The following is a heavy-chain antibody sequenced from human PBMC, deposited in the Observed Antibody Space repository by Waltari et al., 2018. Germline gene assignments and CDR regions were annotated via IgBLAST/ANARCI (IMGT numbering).Heavy chain of an antibody. V-gene: IGHV5-51*01. CDR1: GYSFTSYW. J-gene: IGHJ6*03. CDR2: IYPGDSDT. CDR3: ARVSNGGGYYYYYMDV. Sequence: EVQLVQSGAEVKKPGESLKLSCKGSGYSFTSYWIGWVRQRPGKGLEWKGIIYPGDSDTRYSPSFQGQVTISADKSISTAYLQWSSLKASDTAMYYCARVSNGGGYYYYYMDVWGKGTTVTISS. D-gene: IGHD2-8*01.